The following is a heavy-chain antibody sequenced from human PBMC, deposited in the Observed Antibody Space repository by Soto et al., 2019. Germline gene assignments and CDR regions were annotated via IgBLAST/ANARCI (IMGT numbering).Heavy chain of an antibody. CDR2: ISPGTGNT. D-gene: IGHD2-21*02. J-gene: IGHJ1*01. V-gene: IGHV3-23*01. CDR1: GFTFSSLA. Sequence: GGSLRLSCEASGFTFSSLAMTWVRQAPGKGLEWVSAISPGTGNTYYADSVKGRFTITRDNSKNTLYLQMNTVRAEDTAVYYCATCVTHCYLQNWGQGTLVSVSS. CDR3: ATCVTHCYLQN.